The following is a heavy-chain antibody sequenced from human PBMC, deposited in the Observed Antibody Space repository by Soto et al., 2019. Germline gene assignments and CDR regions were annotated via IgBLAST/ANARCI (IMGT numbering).Heavy chain of an antibody. Sequence: GESLKISCKGSGYSFTSYWIGWVRQMPGKGLEWMGIIYPGDSDTRYSPSFQGQVTISADKSISTAYLQWSSLKASDTAMYYCARLTIFGVAIPPTGMDVWGQGTTVTVSS. CDR3: ARLTIFGVAIPPTGMDV. D-gene: IGHD3-3*01. V-gene: IGHV5-51*01. J-gene: IGHJ6*02. CDR2: IYPGDSDT. CDR1: GYSFTSYW.